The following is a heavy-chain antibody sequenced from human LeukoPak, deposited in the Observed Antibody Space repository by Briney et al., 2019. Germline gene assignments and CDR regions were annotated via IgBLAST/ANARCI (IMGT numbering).Heavy chain of an antibody. J-gene: IGHJ4*02. V-gene: IGHV3-30*18. CDR3: AKVEGWLFSEYYFDY. CDR2: ISYDGSNK. Sequence: QPGGSLRLSCAASGFTFSSYGMHWVRQAPGKGLEWVAVISYDGSNKYYADSVKGRFTISRDNSKNTLYLQMNSLRAEDTAVYYCAKVEGWLFSEYYFDYWGQGTLVTVSS. D-gene: IGHD3-22*01. CDR1: GFTFSSYG.